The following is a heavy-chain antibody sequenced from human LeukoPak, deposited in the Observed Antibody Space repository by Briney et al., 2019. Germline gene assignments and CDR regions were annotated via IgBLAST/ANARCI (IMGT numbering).Heavy chain of an antibody. J-gene: IGHJ4*02. CDR1: GFTFSSYA. CDR2: ISGSGGST. D-gene: IGHD6-19*01. Sequence: PGGSLRLSCAASGFTFSSYAMSWVRQAPGKGLEWVSAISGSGGSTYYADSVKGRFTVSRDNSKNTLYLQMTNLRAEDTAVYFCAQDRYVSSGRDDYWGQGTLVTVSS. CDR3: AQDRYVSSGRDDY. V-gene: IGHV3-23*01.